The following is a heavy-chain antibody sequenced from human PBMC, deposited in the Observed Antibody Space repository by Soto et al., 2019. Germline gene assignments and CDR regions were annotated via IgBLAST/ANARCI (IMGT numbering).Heavy chain of an antibody. CDR1: GGSISSGGYY. J-gene: IGHJ4*02. CDR2: IYYSGST. D-gene: IGHD5-12*01. CDR3: ARDRDRDGYNCFDY. V-gene: IGHV4-31*03. Sequence: LPLTCTVSGGSISSGGYYWSWIRQHPGKGLEWIGYIYYSGSTYYNPSLKSRVTISVDTSKNQFSLKLSSVTAADTAVYYCARDRDRDGYNCFDYWGQGTLVTVSS.